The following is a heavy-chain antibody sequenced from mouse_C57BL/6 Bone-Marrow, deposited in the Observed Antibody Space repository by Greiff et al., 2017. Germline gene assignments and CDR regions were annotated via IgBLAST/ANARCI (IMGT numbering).Heavy chain of an antibody. D-gene: IGHD1-1*01. CDR2: IYPRSGNT. CDR1: GYTFTSYG. V-gene: IGHV1-81*01. J-gene: IGHJ4*01. Sequence: QVQLKESGAELARPGASVKLSCKASGYTFTSYGIRWVKQRTGQGLEWIGEIYPRSGNTYYNEQFKGKATLTADKSSSTAYMELRSLTSEDSAVYFGASIYPFYAMDYWGQGTTVTGSS. CDR3: ASIYPFYAMDY.